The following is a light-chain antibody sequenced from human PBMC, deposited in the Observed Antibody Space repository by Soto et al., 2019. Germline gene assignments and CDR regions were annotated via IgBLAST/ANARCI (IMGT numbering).Light chain of an antibody. Sequence: DIQMTQSPSSLSASIGDRVTIACRESPGVNSYLAWYQQKPGKVPNLLIYDASTLQSGVPSRFSGSGSGTDFTLTISSLQPEDVAIYFCQNYNNVPIIFGPGTKVDIK. CDR3: QNYNNVPII. CDR2: DAS. V-gene: IGKV1-27*01. J-gene: IGKJ3*01. CDR1: PGVNSY.